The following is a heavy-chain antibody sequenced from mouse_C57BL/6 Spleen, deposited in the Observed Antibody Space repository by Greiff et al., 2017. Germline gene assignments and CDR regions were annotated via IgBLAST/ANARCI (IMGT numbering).Heavy chain of an antibody. CDR1: GFTFSDYG. CDR2: ISSGSSTI. V-gene: IGHV5-17*01. D-gene: IGHD2-5*01. J-gene: IGHJ2*01. Sequence: DVKLVESGGGLVKPGGSLKLSCAASGFTFSDYGMHWVRQAPEKGLEWVAYISSGSSTIYYADTVKGRFTISRDNAKNTLFLQMTSLRSEDTAMYYCARNYYSNPFDYWGQGTTLTVSS. CDR3: ARNYYSNPFDY.